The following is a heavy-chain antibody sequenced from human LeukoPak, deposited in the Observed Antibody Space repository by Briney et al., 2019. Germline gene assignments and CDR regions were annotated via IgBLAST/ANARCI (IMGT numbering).Heavy chain of an antibody. J-gene: IGHJ4*02. CDR1: GASISNYY. D-gene: IGHD1-14*01. CDR3: ARGGTHRTFDY. V-gene: IGHV4-59*01. Sequence: KPSETLSLTCTVSGASISNYYWSWIRQPPGKGLEWIGYIYYSGSTNYNPSLKSRVTISVDTSKNQFSLKLSSVTAADTALYYCARGGTHRTFDYWGQGTLVTVSS. CDR2: IYYSGST.